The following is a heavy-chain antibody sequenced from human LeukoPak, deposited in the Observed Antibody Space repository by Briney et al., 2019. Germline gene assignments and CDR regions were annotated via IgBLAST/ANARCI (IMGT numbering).Heavy chain of an antibody. CDR3: ARGTAAAGNDAFDI. V-gene: IGHV4-59*01. CDR1: GGSISSYY. J-gene: IGHJ3*02. Sequence: PSETLSLTCTVSGGSISSYYWSWIRQPPGKGLEWIGYIYYSGSTNYNPSLKSRVTISVDTSKNQFSLKLSSVTAADTAVYYCARGTAAAGNDAFDIWGQGTMVTVSS. D-gene: IGHD6-13*01. CDR2: IYYSGST.